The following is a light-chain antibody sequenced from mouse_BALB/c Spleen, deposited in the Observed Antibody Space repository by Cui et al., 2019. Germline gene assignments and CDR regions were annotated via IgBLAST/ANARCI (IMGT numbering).Light chain of an antibody. CDR1: QSLLYSSNQTHY. J-gene: IGKJ1*01. CDR2: WAT. CDR3: QKYYSWT. Sequence: DIVMSQSPSSLAVSVGAKATMSCKSSQSLLYSSNQTHYLAWYQQKPGQSPKLLIYWATTRETGVPDRFTGSGSGTDFTLTISSVKAEDLAVYYCQKYYSWTFGGGTKLEIK. V-gene: IGKV8-30*01.